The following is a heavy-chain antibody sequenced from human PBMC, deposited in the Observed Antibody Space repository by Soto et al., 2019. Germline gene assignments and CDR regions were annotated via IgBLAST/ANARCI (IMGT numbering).Heavy chain of an antibody. V-gene: IGHV4-39*01. D-gene: IGHD3-10*01. CDR3: ARQNYYGSGSPYFFDY. CDR2: MYYSGST. J-gene: IGHJ4*02. Sequence: SETLSLTCTVSGGSISSSRYYWGWIRQPPGKGLEWIGSMYYSGSTYYNPSLKSRVSISVDTSRNQFSLKLNSVTATDTAVYYCARQNYYGSGSPYFFDYWGQGALVTVSS. CDR1: GGSISSSRYY.